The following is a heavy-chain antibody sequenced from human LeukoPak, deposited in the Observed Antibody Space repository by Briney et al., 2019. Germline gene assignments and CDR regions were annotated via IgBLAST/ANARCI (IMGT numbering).Heavy chain of an antibody. D-gene: IGHD2-2*01. J-gene: IGHJ4*02. V-gene: IGHV4-30-4*01. CDR1: GGSISSGDYY. Sequence: SETLSLTCTVSGGSISSGDYYWSWIRQPPGKGLEWIGYIYYSGSTYYNPSLKSRVTISVDTSKNQFSLKVSSVTAADTAVYYCARGYCSSTSCYAEVFDYWGQGMLVTVSS. CDR2: IYYSGST. CDR3: ARGYCSSTSCYAEVFDY.